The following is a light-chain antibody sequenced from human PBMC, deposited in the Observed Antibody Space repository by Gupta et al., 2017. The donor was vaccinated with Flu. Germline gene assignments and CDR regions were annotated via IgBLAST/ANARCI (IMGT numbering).Light chain of an antibody. V-gene: IGKV4-1*01. Sequence: SCKFSLTLFYSSNTVSRLAWYQQKPGTPPKLLIYWTSTRQSGVPDRFSGSGSGTDFTLTISSLQAEDVAVYYCQQYYTSPLTFGGGTKVEL. CDR3: QQYYTSPLT. CDR1: LTLFYSSNTVSR. CDR2: WTS. J-gene: IGKJ4*01.